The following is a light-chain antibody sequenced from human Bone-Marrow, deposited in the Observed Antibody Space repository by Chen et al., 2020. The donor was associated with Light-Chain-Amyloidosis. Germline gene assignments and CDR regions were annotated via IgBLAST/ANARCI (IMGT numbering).Light chain of an antibody. J-gene: IGLJ2*01. CDR1: SGHRTYP. V-gene: IGLV4-69*01. Sequence: QLVLTQSPSASASLGAPVTLTCILISGHRTYPIAWHQRQPGKGPRYLMLVNQDGTHTKGDGIPDRFSGSSSGAERYLTISSLRSEDEADYYCQAWGSGFHVLFGGGTRLSVL. CDR3: QAWGSGFHVL. CDR2: VNQDGTH.